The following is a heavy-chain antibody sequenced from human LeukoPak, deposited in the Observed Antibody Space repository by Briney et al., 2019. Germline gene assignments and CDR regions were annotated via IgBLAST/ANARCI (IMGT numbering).Heavy chain of an antibody. J-gene: IGHJ5*01. CDR1: GGSISSYY. CDR2: IYYSGST. Sequence: SETLSLTCTVSGGSISSYYWSWIRQPPGKGLEWIGYIYYSGSTTYNPSLKSRVTISVDTSKNQFSVKLSSVTAADTAVYYCAREWNYVIDSWGQGALVTVSS. CDR3: AREWNYVIDS. V-gene: IGHV4-59*01. D-gene: IGHD1-7*01.